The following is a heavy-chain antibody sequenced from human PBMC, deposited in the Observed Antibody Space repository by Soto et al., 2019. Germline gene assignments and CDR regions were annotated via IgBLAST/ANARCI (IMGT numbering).Heavy chain of an antibody. Sequence: SVKVSCKASGFTFTSSAVQWVRQARGQRLEWIGWIAVGSGNTNYAQKFQERVTITRDMSTSTAYMELSSLRSEDTAVYYCAADLYSSFNWFDPWGQGTLVTVSS. D-gene: IGHD6-6*01. CDR3: AADLYSSFNWFDP. CDR2: IAVGSGNT. J-gene: IGHJ5*02. CDR1: GFTFTSSA. V-gene: IGHV1-58*01.